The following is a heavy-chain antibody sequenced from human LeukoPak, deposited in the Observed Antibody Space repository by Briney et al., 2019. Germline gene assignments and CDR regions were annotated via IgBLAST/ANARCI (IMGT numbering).Heavy chain of an antibody. CDR2: TSAYNGNT. Sequence: ASVKVSCKASGYTFTSYGISWVRQAPGQGLEWMGWTSAYNGNTNYAQKLQGRVTMTTDTSTSTAYMELRSLRSDDTAVYYCARVLWFGELSRWFDPWGQGTLVTVSS. V-gene: IGHV1-18*01. D-gene: IGHD3-10*01. CDR3: ARVLWFGELSRWFDP. J-gene: IGHJ5*02. CDR1: GYTFTSYG.